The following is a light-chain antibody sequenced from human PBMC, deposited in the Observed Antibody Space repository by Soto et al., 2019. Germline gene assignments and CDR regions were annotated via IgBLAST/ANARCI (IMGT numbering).Light chain of an antibody. CDR2: GAS. CDR3: HQSHSSPPA. V-gene: IGKV1-39*01. Sequence: DVQMTESPSSLSASVGDRVTITCRASTSISRYLNWYQQKPGKAPKLLIYGASSLQSGVPSRFSGSGSETDFTLTISSLQAEDFATYYCHQSHSSPPAFGQGTRLEIK. J-gene: IGKJ5*01. CDR1: TSISRY.